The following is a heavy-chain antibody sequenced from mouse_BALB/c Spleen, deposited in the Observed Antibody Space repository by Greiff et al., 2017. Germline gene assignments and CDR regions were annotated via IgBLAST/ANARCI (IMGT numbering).Heavy chain of an antibody. V-gene: IGHV2-9-2*01. D-gene: IGHD2-10*02. CDR2: IWTGGGT. Sequence: VQLQQSGPGLVAPSQCLSITCTVSGFSLTSYDISWIRQPPGRGLEWLGVIWTGGGTNYNSAFMSRLSISKDNSKSQVFLKMNSLQTDDTAIYYCVKRYGNHLFAYWGQGTLVTVSA. CDR1: GFSLTSYD. J-gene: IGHJ3*01. CDR3: VKRYGNHLFAY.